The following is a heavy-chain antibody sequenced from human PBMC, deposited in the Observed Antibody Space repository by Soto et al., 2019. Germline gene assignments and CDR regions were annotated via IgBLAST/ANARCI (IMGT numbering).Heavy chain of an antibody. V-gene: IGHV4-39*01. CDR2: ISYGGLT. D-gene: IGHD2-2*02. Sequence: QLQLRESGPGLVKPSETLSLTCTVSGGSIISSSYYWAWIRQPPGTGLEWIGTISYGGLTSYTPSLKCRSTISVDTSKDQFPRRLTSVTATDSSVYYCARHARFCSSATCYSYAFDIWGHGSMVTVSS. CDR1: GGSIISSSYY. CDR3: ARHARFCSSATCYSYAFDI. J-gene: IGHJ3*02.